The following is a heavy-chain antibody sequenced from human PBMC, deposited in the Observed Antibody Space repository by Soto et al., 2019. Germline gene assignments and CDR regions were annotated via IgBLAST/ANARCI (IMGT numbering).Heavy chain of an antibody. V-gene: IGHV4-39*01. D-gene: IGHD3-10*01. J-gene: IGHJ5*02. CDR3: ARHEMVRGVINLSWFDP. Sequence: QLQLQESGPGLVKPSETLSLTCTVSGGSISSSSYYWGWIRQPPGKGLEWIGSIYYSGSTYYNPSLKSRVTISVDTSKNQFSLKLSSVTAADTAVYYCARHEMVRGVINLSWFDPWGQGTLVTVSS. CDR2: IYYSGST. CDR1: GGSISSSSYY.